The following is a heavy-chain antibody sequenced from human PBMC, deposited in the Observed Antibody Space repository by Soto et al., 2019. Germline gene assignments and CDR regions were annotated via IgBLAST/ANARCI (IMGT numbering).Heavy chain of an antibody. CDR3: AREGPTIFGVVRPRYFDY. D-gene: IGHD3-3*01. Sequence: QVQLVQSGAEVKKPGSSVKVSCKASGGTFSSYAISWVRQAPGQGLEWMGGIIPIFGTANYAQKFQGRVTITEDECTSKAYMELRSLRSEDRAVYYCAREGPTIFGVVRPRYFDYWGQGTLVTVSS. CDR2: IIPIFGTA. V-gene: IGHV1-69*01. CDR1: GGTFSSYA. J-gene: IGHJ4*02.